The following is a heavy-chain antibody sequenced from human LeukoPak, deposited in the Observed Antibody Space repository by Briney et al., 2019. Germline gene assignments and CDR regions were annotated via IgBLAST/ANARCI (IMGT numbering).Heavy chain of an antibody. D-gene: IGHD6-13*01. J-gene: IGHJ5*02. V-gene: IGHV4-59*01. CDR1: GGSISSYY. CDR2: IYYSGST. Sequence: PSETLSLTCTVSGGSISSYYWSWIRQPPGKGLEWIGYIYYSGSTNYNPSLKSRVTISVDTSKNQFSLKLSSVTAADTAAYYCARDAAFSSSWYWFDPWGQGTLVTVSS. CDR3: ARDAAFSSSWYWFDP.